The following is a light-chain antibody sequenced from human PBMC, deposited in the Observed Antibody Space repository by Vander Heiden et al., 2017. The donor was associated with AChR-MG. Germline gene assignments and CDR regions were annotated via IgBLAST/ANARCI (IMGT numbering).Light chain of an antibody. CDR1: QDISNY. Sequence: DRQMDQAAATRYASVGDRVTITCQASQDISNYLNWYQQKPGKAPKLLIYDASNLETGVPSRFSGSGSGTHFTFTITNLQPEDIATYYCLQFTFGPGTKVHI. V-gene: IGKV1-33*01. J-gene: IGKJ3*01. CDR2: DAS. CDR3: LQFT.